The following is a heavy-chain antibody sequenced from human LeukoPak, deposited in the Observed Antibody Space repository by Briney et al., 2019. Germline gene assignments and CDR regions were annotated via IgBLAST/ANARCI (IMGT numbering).Heavy chain of an antibody. J-gene: IGHJ4*02. CDR3: ARDRLSSGCLDY. Sequence: GGSLRLSCADPGFTFSTYGREWDRQAPGKGLEWVYYADSVKGRFTFSRDNAKNLLYLQMNSLRAEDTAVYYCARDRLSSGCLDYWGQGTLVTVSS. CDR1: GFTFSTYG. V-gene: IGHV3-21*01. D-gene: IGHD6-19*01.